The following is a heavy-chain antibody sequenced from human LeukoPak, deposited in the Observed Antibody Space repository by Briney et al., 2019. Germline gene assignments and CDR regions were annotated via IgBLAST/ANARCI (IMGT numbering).Heavy chain of an antibody. D-gene: IGHD3-10*01. CDR2: INPSGGST. CDR1: GYTFTSYY. J-gene: IGHJ3*02. V-gene: IGHV1-46*01. Sequence: ASVKVSCKASGYTFTSYYMHWVRQAPGQGLEWMGIINPSGGSTSYAQKFQGRVTMTRDTSTSTVYMELSSLRSEDTAVYYCARDLRELSSYCYGSGSYLGAFDIWGQGTMVTVSS. CDR3: ARDLRELSSYCYGSGSYLGAFDI.